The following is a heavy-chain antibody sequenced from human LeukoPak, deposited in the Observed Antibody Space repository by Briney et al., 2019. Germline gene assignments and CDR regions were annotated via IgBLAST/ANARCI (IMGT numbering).Heavy chain of an antibody. CDR2: IYSSGST. CDR3: AREGRSATDGY. V-gene: IGHV4-4*07. J-gene: IGHJ4*02. Sequence: SETLSLTCTVSGGSIRRNFWSWIRQPAGKGLEWIGRIYSSGSTNYNPSLKSRVTMSVDTSKNQFSLKLSSVTAADTAVYYCAREGRSATDGYWGQGTLVTVSS. D-gene: IGHD3-16*01. CDR1: GGSIRRNF.